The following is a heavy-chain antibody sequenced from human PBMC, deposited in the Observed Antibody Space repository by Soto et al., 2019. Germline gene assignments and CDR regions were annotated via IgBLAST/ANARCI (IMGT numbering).Heavy chain of an antibody. CDR2: ISSSGSTI. J-gene: IGHJ4*02. CDR1: GFTFSSYE. Sequence: PGGSLRLSCAASGFTFSSYEMNWVRQAPGKGLEWVSYISSSGSTIYYADSVKGRFTISRDNAKNSLYLQMNSLRAEDTAVYYCARARYCSGGSCYLVDYWGQGTLVTVSS. V-gene: IGHV3-48*03. D-gene: IGHD2-15*01. CDR3: ARARYCSGGSCYLVDY.